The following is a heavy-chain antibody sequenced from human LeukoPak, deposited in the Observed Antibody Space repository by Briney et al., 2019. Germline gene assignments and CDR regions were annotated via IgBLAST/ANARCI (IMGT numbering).Heavy chain of an antibody. CDR3: ARLSAAGPKYFDY. Sequence: PSETLSLTCTVSGVSISSYYWSWIRQPPGKGLEWIGYIHYSGSTNYNPSLKSRVTISVDTSKNQFSLKLSSVTAADTAVYYCARLSAAGPKYFDYWGQGTLVTVSS. CDR2: IHYSGST. CDR1: GVSISSYY. D-gene: IGHD6-13*01. V-gene: IGHV4-59*01. J-gene: IGHJ4*02.